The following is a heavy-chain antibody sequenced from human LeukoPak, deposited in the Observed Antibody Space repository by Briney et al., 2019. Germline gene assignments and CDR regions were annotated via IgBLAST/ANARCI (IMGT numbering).Heavy chain of an antibody. Sequence: SVKVSCKASGGTFSSYAISWVRQAPGQGLEWMGGIIPIFGTANYAQKFQGRVTITTDESTSTAYMELSSLRSEDTAVYYCARVSQASPVVVIATSAFDIWGQGTMVTASS. CDR1: GGTFSSYA. V-gene: IGHV1-69*05. D-gene: IGHD2-21*01. J-gene: IGHJ3*02. CDR2: IIPIFGTA. CDR3: ARVSQASPVVVIATSAFDI.